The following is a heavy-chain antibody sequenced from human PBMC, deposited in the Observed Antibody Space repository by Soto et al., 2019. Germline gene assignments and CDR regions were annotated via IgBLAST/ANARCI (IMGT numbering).Heavy chain of an antibody. V-gene: IGHV3-21*02. J-gene: IGHJ6*02. CDR2: ISSGSSYI. CDR1: EFTFSVYS. CDR3: PRDRVKIRAGYYHYCGRDV. D-gene: IGHD4-17*01. Sequence: DVQLEESGGGLVKPGGSLRLSCVASEFTFSVYSMNWVRQAPGKGLEWVSSISSGSSYIYYADSVKGRFTISRDNDKSALFLHMNRPRVVDTALYYCPRDRVKIRAGYYHYCGRDVCGQGTTVTVSS.